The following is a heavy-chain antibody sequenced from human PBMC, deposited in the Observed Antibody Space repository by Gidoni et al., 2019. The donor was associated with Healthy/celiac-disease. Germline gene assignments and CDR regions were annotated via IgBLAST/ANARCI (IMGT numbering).Heavy chain of an antibody. V-gene: IGHV4-31*03. CDR2: IYYSGST. CDR3: ARDGWRRGYYYYGMDV. CDR1: GGSIRSGGYY. D-gene: IGHD3-3*01. Sequence: QVQLQESGPGLVKPSQTLSLTCTVSGGSIRSGGYYWSWIRQHPGKGLEWIGYIYYSGSTYYNPSLKSRVTISVDTSKNQFSLKLSSVTAADTAVYYCARDGWRRGYYYYGMDVWGQGTTVTVSS. J-gene: IGHJ6*02.